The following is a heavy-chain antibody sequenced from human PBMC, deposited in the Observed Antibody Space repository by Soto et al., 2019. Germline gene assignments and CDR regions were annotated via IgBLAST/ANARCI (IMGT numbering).Heavy chain of an antibody. V-gene: IGHV4-39*01. D-gene: IGHD3-3*02. CDR3: ASPKIAFYNWFDP. J-gene: IGHJ5*02. CDR1: GGSISTSSYH. Sequence: PSETLSLTFTFSGGSISTSSYHWGWIRPPPGKGLEWIGSIYYSGSTYYNPSLKSRVTISVDTSKNQFSLKLSSVTAADTAVYYCASPKIAFYNWFDPWGQG. CDR2: IYYSGST.